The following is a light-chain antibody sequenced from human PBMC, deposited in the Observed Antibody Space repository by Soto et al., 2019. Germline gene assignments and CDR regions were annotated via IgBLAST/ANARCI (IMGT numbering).Light chain of an antibody. V-gene: IGLV2-23*01. J-gene: IGLJ2*01. CDR1: SSDVGSNNL. CDR3: CSYAGSSIL. Sequence: QSVLAQPASVSGSPGQSITISCTGTSSDVGSNNLVSWYQQHPGKAPKLMIYEGSKRPSGVSNRFSGAKSGNTASLTISGLQAEDEADYYCCSYAGSSILFGGGPKVTVL. CDR2: EGS.